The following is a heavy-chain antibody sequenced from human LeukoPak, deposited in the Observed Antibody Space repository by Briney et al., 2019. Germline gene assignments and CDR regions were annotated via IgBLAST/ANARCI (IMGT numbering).Heavy chain of an antibody. D-gene: IGHD2-15*01. J-gene: IGHJ4*02. CDR2: INHSGST. Sequence: PSETLSFTCAVYDGSFRGYFWSWIRLPPGKGLEWIGDINHSGSTDYNPSLKSRVTIEVDTSKKQFSLNLRSVTAADTAVYYCARGGAVGATYLLLDYWGQGTVVTVSS. CDR3: ARGGAVGATYLLLDY. CDR1: DGSFRGYF. V-gene: IGHV4-34*01.